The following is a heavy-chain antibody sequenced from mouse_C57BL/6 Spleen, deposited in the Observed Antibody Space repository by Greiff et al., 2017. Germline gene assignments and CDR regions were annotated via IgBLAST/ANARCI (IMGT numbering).Heavy chain of an antibody. CDR2: IYPGDGDI. CDR3: AISYYGSSYIDY. CDR1: GYAFSSSW. Sequence: VKLQESGPELVKPGASVKISCKASGYAFSSSWMNWVKQRPGKGLEWIGRIYPGDGDINYNGKFKGKATLTADKSSSTAYMQLSSLTSEDSAVYFCAISYYGSSYIDYWGQGTTLTVSS. J-gene: IGHJ2*01. V-gene: IGHV1-82*01. D-gene: IGHD1-1*01.